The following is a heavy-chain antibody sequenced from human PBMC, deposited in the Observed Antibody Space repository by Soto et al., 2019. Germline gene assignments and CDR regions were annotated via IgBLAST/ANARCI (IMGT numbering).Heavy chain of an antibody. CDR1: GFTFDDYT. J-gene: IGHJ4*02. D-gene: IGHD3-9*01. CDR3: AKNLDPILTGYFQTTD. V-gene: IGHV3-43*01. Sequence: GGSLRLSCAASGFTFDDYTMHWVRQAPGKGLEWVSLISWDGGSTYYADSVKGRFTISRDNSKNSLYLQMNSLRTEDTALYYCAKNLDPILTGYFQTTDWGQGTLVTVSS. CDR2: ISWDGGST.